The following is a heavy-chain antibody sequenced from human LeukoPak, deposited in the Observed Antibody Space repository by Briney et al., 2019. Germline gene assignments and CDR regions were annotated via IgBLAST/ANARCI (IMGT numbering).Heavy chain of an antibody. CDR2: VDLDGNEK. CDR3: ARVGHYYNYFDP. CDR1: GFSIRHFW. J-gene: IGHJ5*02. D-gene: IGHD4-17*01. Sequence: GGSLRLSCEAFGFSIRHFWMSWVRQAPGKGLEWVANVDLDGNEKYYMDSVKGRFTISKDNGKNSLSLQMNSLRVEDTAVYYCARVGHYYNYFDPWGQGILVTVSS. V-gene: IGHV3-7*01.